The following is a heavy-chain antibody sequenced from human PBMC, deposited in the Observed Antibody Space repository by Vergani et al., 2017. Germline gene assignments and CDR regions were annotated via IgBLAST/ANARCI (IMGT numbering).Heavy chain of an antibody. CDR2: IYYSGCT. CDR1: GGSISSSSHF. CDR3: AVRPRVNLVGGGIVTKRTFDY. J-gene: IGHJ4*02. V-gene: IGHV4-39*07. Sequence: QLQLHKSGPGLVKPSETLSLTCTLSGGSISSSSHFWGWLRQTPGKGLEWIGSIYYSGCTYYNPSLESRVTVSRDTAKNQFSLNLMSVTAADTAMYYCAVRPRVNLVGGGIVTKRTFDYWSQGSLVTVSS. D-gene: IGHD3-10*01.